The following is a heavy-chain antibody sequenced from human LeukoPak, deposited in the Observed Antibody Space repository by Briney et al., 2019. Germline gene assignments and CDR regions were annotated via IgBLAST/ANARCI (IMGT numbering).Heavy chain of an antibody. D-gene: IGHD1-26*01. CDR2: IYPDDFDT. CDR1: EYSFTSYW. V-gene: IGHV5-51*01. CDR3: ARHGKLSASRNWFDP. J-gene: IGHJ5*02. Sequence: GESLKISCKASEYSFTSYWIAWVRQMPGKGLEWMGVIYPDDFDTRYSPSFQGQVTISADKSISTAFLQWSSLKASDTAIYYCARHGKLSASRNWFDPWGQGTLVTVSS.